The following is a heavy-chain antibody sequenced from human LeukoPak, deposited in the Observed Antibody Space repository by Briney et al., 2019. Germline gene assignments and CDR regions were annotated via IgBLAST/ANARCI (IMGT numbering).Heavy chain of an antibody. Sequence: SETLSLTCTVSGGSISSDSYYWGWIRQPPGEGLEWIGSIYHSGSTYYNPSLKSRVTISVDTSKNNFSLKLSSVTSADTAVYYCARARTGYSSSWINAFDIWGQGTMVTVSS. D-gene: IGHD6-13*01. CDR3: ARARTGYSSSWINAFDI. V-gene: IGHV4-39*07. CDR2: IYHSGST. J-gene: IGHJ3*02. CDR1: GGSISSDSYY.